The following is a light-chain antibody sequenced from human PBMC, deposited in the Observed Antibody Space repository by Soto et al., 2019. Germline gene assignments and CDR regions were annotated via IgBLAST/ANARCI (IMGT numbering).Light chain of an antibody. CDR3: QHYGSSPPIT. J-gene: IGKJ5*01. V-gene: IGKV3-20*01. CDR1: QSISSSS. Sequence: IVLTQSPGTLSVSPGERATLSCRASQSISSSSLAWYQQKPGQAPRLLFFGASSRATGIPDRFSGGGSGTDFTLIISRLEPEDFAVYYCQHYGSSPPITFGLGTRLEIE. CDR2: GAS.